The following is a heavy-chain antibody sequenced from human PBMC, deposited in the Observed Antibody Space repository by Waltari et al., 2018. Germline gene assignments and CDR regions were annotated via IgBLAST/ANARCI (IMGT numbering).Heavy chain of an antibody. J-gene: IGHJ4*02. CDR1: AGSISSGGYY. Sequence: QVQLQESGPGLVKPSQTLSLTCTVSAGSISSGGYYWSWIRQHPGKGLEWIGYSYYSGSTYYNPSLKRRVTISVDTSKNQFSLKLSSVTAADTAVYYCARSRDGYNYYFDYWGQGTLVTVSS. V-gene: IGHV4-31*03. CDR2: SYYSGST. CDR3: ARSRDGYNYYFDY. D-gene: IGHD5-12*01.